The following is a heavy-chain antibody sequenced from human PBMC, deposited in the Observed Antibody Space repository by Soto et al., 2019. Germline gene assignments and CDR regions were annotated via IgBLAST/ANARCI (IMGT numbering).Heavy chain of an antibody. Sequence: QVQLVQSGAEVKKPGASLNISCTASGFMFNKYALHWVRQAPGQRPEWMGWINGGNGNTRYSEKFQGRVTITRDTSASTIIYLALSGLSSEDTAIYFCARDWSEQAVAGMPLLTHWGQGTLVTVSS. CDR1: GFMFNKYA. V-gene: IGHV1-3*01. CDR2: INGGNGNT. J-gene: IGHJ4*02. CDR3: ARDWSEQAVAGMPLLTH. D-gene: IGHD6-19*01.